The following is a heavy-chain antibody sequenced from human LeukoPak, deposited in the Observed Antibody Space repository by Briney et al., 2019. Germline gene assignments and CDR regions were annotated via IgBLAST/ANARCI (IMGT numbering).Heavy chain of an antibody. CDR3: ARNDPEAAALGY. J-gene: IGHJ4*02. D-gene: IGHD6-13*01. CDR2: ISYDGSNK. Sequence: GGSLRLSCAASGFTFSSYGMHWVRQAPGKGLEWVAVISYDGSNKYYADSVKGRFTISRDNSKNTLYLQMNSLRAEDTAVYYCARNDPEAAALGYWGQGTLVTVSS. V-gene: IGHV3-30*03. CDR1: GFTFSSYG.